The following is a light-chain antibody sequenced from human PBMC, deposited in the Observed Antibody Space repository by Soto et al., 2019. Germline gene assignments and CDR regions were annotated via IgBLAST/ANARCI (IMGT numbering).Light chain of an antibody. CDR3: QQYGSSPPIT. V-gene: IGKV3-20*01. Sequence: EIVLTQSPGTLSLSLGERATLSCRASQSVNSGYLVWYQQKPGQAPRLLIYGASTRATGIPDRFSKSGSGTDFALTISRLEPEDFAVYYCQQYGSSPPITFGQGTRLEIK. J-gene: IGKJ5*01. CDR2: GAS. CDR1: QSVNSGY.